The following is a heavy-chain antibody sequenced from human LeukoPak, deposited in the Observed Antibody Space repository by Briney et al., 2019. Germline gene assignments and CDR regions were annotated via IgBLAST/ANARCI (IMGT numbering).Heavy chain of an antibody. V-gene: IGHV3-23*01. J-gene: IGHJ4*02. CDR2: IIDSGNSI. D-gene: IGHD1-26*01. CDR3: AEDPIFSGSYGVFDY. CDR1: GFTFSSCA. Sequence: SGGSLRLSCAASGFTFSSCAMSWVRQAPGKGLEWVSTIIDSGNSIYYADSAEGRFTISRDNSKNTLYLQMNSLRAGDTAVYYCAEDPIFSGSYGVFDYWGLGTLVTVSS.